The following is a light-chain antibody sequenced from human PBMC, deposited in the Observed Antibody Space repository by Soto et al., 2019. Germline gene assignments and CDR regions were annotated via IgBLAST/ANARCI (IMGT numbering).Light chain of an antibody. V-gene: IGLV2-8*01. J-gene: IGLJ1*01. CDR2: EVS. Sequence: QSALTQPPSPSGSPGQSVTISCTGTSSDVGGYNYVSWYQQHPGKAPKLMIYEVSKRPSGVPDRFSGSKSGNTASLTVSGPQAEDEADYYCSSYAGSNNFVFGTGTKVTVL. CDR3: SSYAGSNNFV. CDR1: SSDVGGYNY.